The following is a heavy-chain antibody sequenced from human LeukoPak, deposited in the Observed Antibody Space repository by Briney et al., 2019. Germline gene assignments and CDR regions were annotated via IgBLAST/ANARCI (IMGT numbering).Heavy chain of an antibody. CDR1: GGSITSTTYY. CDR3: ARLTALGTANDY. Sequence: ASETLSLTCTVSGGSITSTTYYWGWVRQPPGKGLEWIGSLHYSVTTYYNPPVKSRVTISADTSKNQFSLKLTSVTAADTAVYYCARLTALGTANDYWGQGTLVTVSS. J-gene: IGHJ4*02. CDR2: LHYSVTT. D-gene: IGHD6-13*01. V-gene: IGHV4-39*01.